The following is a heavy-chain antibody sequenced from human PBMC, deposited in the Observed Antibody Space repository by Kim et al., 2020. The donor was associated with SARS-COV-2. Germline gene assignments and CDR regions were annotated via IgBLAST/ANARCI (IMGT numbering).Heavy chain of an antibody. V-gene: IGHV3-23*01. D-gene: IGHD2-15*01. Sequence: ADSVKGRFTTSRDRSKNTGYVEMTSLGAEDAAVYYCAKHGGATVVTAVDYWGQGTLVTVSS. J-gene: IGHJ4*02. CDR3: AKHGGATVVTAVDY.